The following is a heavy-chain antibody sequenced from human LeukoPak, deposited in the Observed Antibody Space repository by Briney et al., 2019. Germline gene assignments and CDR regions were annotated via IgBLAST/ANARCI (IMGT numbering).Heavy chain of an antibody. D-gene: IGHD2-2*01. CDR1: GGTFSSYA. V-gene: IGHV1-69*01. CDR3: ARDKGSSTSSINWFDP. Sequence: SVKVSCKASGGTFSSYAISWVRQAPGQGLEWMGGIIPIFGTANYAQKFQGRVTITADESTSTAYMELRSLRSDDTAVYYCARDKGSSTSSINWFDPWGQGTLVTVSS. CDR2: IIPIFGTA. J-gene: IGHJ5*02.